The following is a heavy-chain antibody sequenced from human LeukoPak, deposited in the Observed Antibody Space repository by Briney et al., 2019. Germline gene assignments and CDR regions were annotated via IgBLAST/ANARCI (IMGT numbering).Heavy chain of an antibody. CDR2: ISYDGSNK. D-gene: IGHD6-13*01. CDR3: ARDSGPPGIAAAGISSGGDY. V-gene: IGHV3-30*03. Sequence: GGSLRLSCAASGFTFSSYWMSWVRQAPGKGLEWVAVISYDGSNKYYADSVKGRFTISRDNSKNTLYLQMNSLRAEDTAVYYCARDSGPPGIAAAGISSGGDYWGQGTLVTVSS. J-gene: IGHJ4*02. CDR1: GFTFSSYW.